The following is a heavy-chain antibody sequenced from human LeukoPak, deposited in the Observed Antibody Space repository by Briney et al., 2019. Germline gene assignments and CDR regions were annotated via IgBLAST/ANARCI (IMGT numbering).Heavy chain of an antibody. CDR1: GFTFSNYA. CDR2: ISGSSGST. V-gene: IGHV3-23*01. Sequence: GGSLRLSCAASGFTFSNYAMSRVRQAPGKELEWVSVISGSSGSTYYADSVKGQFTIFRDNSKNTVYLQMNSLRADDTAVYYCAKGDTGMVRRYYFDYWGQGTLVTVSS. CDR3: AKGDTGMVRRYYFDY. J-gene: IGHJ4*02. D-gene: IGHD5-18*01.